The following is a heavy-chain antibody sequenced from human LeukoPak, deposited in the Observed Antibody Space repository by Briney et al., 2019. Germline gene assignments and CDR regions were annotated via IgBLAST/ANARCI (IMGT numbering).Heavy chain of an antibody. J-gene: IGHJ4*02. CDR2: INWNGGST. Sequence: PGGSLRLSCAASAFTFDDYGMSWVRQAPGKGLEWVSGINWNGGSTGYADSVKGRFTISRDNAKNSLYLQMNSLRAEDTALYYCARAAPYYYGSGSYIRWGQGTLVTVSS. D-gene: IGHD3-10*01. V-gene: IGHV3-20*04. CDR3: ARAAPYYYGSGSYIR. CDR1: AFTFDDYG.